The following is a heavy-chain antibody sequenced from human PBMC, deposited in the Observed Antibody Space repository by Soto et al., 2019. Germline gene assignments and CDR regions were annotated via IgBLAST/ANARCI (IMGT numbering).Heavy chain of an antibody. J-gene: IGHJ6*02. CDR1: GFTFDDYA. V-gene: IGHV3-9*01. Sequence: EVQLVESGGGLVQPGRSLRLSCAASGFTFDDYAMLWVRQAPGKGLEWVSGISWNSGSIGYADSVKGRFTISRDNAKNSLYLQMNSLRAEDTALYYCAKDIRDRRGYDFWSGYYYYYYGMDVWGQGTTVTVSS. D-gene: IGHD3-3*01. CDR2: ISWNSGSI. CDR3: AKDIRDRRGYDFWSGYYYYYYGMDV.